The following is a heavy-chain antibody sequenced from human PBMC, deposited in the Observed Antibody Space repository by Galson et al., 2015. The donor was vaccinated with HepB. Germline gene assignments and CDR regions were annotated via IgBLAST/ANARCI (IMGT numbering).Heavy chain of an antibody. Sequence: TLSLTCTVSGGSISSSSYYWGWIRQPPGKGLEWIGSIYYSGSTYYNPSLKSRVTISVDTSKNQFSLKLSSVTAADTAVYYCARALGPRIVGATDWFDPRGQGTLVTVSS. D-gene: IGHD1-26*01. CDR3: ARALGPRIVGATDWFDP. J-gene: IGHJ5*02. V-gene: IGHV4-39*07. CDR1: GGSISSSSYY. CDR2: IYYSGST.